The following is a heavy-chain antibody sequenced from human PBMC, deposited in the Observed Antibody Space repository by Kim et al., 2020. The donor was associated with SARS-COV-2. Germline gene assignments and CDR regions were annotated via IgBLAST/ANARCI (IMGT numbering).Heavy chain of an antibody. Sequence: GGSLRLSCAASGFTFSNAWMSWVRQAPGKGLEWVGRIKSKTDGGTTDYAAPVKGRFTISRDDSKNTLYLQMNSLKTEDTAVYYCTTSPRYFDCYFDYWGQGTLVTVSS. CDR3: TTSPRYFDCYFDY. D-gene: IGHD3-9*01. V-gene: IGHV3-15*01. J-gene: IGHJ4*02. CDR2: IKSKTDGGTT. CDR1: GFTFSNAW.